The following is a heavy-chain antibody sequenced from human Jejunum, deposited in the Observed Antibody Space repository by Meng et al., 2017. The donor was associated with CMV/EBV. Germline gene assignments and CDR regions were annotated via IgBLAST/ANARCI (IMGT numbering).Heavy chain of an antibody. CDR2: ISSDSNFI. J-gene: IGHJ4*02. Sequence: EVQLVEAGVGLGNPGGSLRLSCAASGFTFSSYSMNWVRQAPGEGLEWVASISSDSNFIYYADSVKGRFTISRDNAKNSLYLQMNSLRAEDTAVYSCARSPPISRWDYWGQGTLVTVSS. V-gene: IGHV3-21*01. CDR1: GFTFSSYS. CDR3: ARSPPISRWDY. D-gene: IGHD6-13*01.